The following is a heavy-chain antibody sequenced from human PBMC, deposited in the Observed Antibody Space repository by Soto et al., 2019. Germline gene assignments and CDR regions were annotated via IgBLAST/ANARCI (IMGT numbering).Heavy chain of an antibody. CDR3: ATGSGNGSGY. J-gene: IGHJ4*02. CDR1: GFTFSTHT. CDR2: ISSGSRTI. V-gene: IGHV3-48*02. Sequence: EVQLVESGGSLVQPGGSLRLYCAASGFTFSTHTMNWVRQAPGKGLEWLSYISSGSRTIYYADSVMGRFTISRDNAQNSLYLQMHSLRDEDTAVYYCATGSGNGSGYWGQGTLVTVSS. D-gene: IGHD3-10*01.